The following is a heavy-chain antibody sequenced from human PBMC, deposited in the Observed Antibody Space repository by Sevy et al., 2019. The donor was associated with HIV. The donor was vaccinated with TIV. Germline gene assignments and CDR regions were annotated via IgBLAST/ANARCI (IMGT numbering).Heavy chain of an antibody. V-gene: IGHV3-30-3*01. CDR1: GFTFSSYA. D-gene: IGHD4-4*01. CDR2: ISYDGSNK. J-gene: IGHJ4*02. Sequence: GESLKISCAASGFTFSSYAMHWVRQAPGKGLEWVAVISYDGSNKYYADSVKGRFTISRDNSKNTLYLQMNSLRAEDTVVYYCAREPARAQSYYFDYWGQGTLVTVSS. CDR3: AREPARAQSYYFDY.